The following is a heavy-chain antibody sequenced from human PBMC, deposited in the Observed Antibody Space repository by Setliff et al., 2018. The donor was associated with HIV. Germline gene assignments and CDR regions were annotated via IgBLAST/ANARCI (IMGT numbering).Heavy chain of an antibody. Sequence: SETLSLTCTVSGGSIGGYYWSWIRQPPGKGLEWIGYIYYSGSTNYNPSLKSRVTISVDTSKNQFSLKLSSVTAADTAVYYCARGDITGYYVTLYWYFDLWGRGTLVTVSS. J-gene: IGHJ2*01. CDR2: IYYSGST. D-gene: IGHD3-9*01. V-gene: IGHV4-59*08. CDR3: ARGDITGYYVTLYWYFDL. CDR1: GGSIGGYY.